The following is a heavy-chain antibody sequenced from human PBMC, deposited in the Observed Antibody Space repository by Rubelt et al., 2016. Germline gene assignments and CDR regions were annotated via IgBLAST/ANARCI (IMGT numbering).Heavy chain of an antibody. V-gene: IGHV4-34*01. CDR3: ARRGGYNPNFDY. CDR1: GGSFSGYY. CDR2: IYYRWGT. Sequence: QVQLQQWGAGLLKPSETLSLTCAVYGGSFSGYYWSWIRQPPGKGLEWIGSIYYRWGTYYNPSLKSRVTISVDTSKNQFSLKLSSVTAADTAVYYCARRGGYNPNFDYWGQGTLVTVSS. D-gene: IGHD5-24*01. J-gene: IGHJ4*02.